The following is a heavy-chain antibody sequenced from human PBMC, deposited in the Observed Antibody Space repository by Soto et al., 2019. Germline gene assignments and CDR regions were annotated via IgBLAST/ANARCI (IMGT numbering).Heavy chain of an antibody. V-gene: IGHV1-2*02. CDR2: INPKFGDT. CDR1: GYTFTAYY. Sequence: QVQLVQSGAEVKEPGDSVRVSCEASGYTFTAYYIHWVRQDPGQGLEWMGWINPKFGDTAYAQDFQGRVSMTRDMSISTDYMELSRLTSDDTAIYYCARNMDYYYGPGSGNGHGFWGQGTTVTVFS. D-gene: IGHD3-10*01. CDR3: ARNMDYYYGPGSGNGHGF. J-gene: IGHJ6*02.